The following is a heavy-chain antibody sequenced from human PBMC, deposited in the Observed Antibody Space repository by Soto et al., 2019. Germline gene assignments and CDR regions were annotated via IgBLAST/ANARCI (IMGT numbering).Heavy chain of an antibody. J-gene: IGHJ5*02. Sequence: QVQLVQSGAEVKKPGSSVKVSCKASGGTFSSYAISWVRQAPGQGLEWMGGIIPIFGTANYAQKFQGRVTITADESTSTAYMELSSLRSEDTAVYYCARDGVLTIFGERETQPEPYNWFDPWGQGTLVTVSS. CDR2: IIPIFGTA. CDR3: ARDGVLTIFGERETQPEPYNWFDP. D-gene: IGHD3-3*01. CDR1: GGTFSSYA. V-gene: IGHV1-69*01.